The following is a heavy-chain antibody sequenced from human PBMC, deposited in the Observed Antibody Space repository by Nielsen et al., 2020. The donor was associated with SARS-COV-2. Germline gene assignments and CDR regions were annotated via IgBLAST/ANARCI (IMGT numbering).Heavy chain of an antibody. V-gene: IGHV3-9*01. J-gene: IGHJ6*02. CDR2: INWSGGAM. D-gene: IGHD1-20*01. CDR3: ATGGITGTTEDYYYGMDV. CDR1: GFTFDDYA. Sequence: SLKISCAASGFTFDDYAMHWVRHTPGKGLEWVSGINWSGGAMGYADYVKGRFTISRDNAKNSLYLQMNSLRPEDTALYYCATGGITGTTEDYYYGMDVWGQGTTVTVSS.